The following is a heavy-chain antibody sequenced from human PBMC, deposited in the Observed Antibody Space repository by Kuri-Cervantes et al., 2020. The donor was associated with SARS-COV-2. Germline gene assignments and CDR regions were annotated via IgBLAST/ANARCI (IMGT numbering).Heavy chain of an antibody. CDR1: GFTFSSYW. Sequence: GESLKISCAASGFTFSSYWMSWVRQAPGKGLEWVANIKQDGSEKYYVDSVKGRFTISRDSAKNSLYLQMNSLRAEDTAVYYCARGRFRDYWGQGALVTVSS. J-gene: IGHJ4*02. CDR3: ARGRFRDY. V-gene: IGHV3-7*01. CDR2: IKQDGSEK. D-gene: IGHD2-21*01.